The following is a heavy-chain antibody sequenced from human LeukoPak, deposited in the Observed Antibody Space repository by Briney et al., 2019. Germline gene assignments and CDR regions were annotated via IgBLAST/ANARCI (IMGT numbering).Heavy chain of an antibody. V-gene: IGHV3-30*02. CDR1: GFTFSSYG. Sequence: LSGGSLRLSCAASGFTFSSYGMHWVRQAPGKGLEWVAFIWYDGSNKYYADSVKGRFTISRDNSKNTLYPQMNSLRAEDTAVYYCAKPNPDSSGSLDYWDQGTLVTVSS. D-gene: IGHD6-19*01. CDR2: IWYDGSNK. CDR3: AKPNPDSSGSLDY. J-gene: IGHJ4*02.